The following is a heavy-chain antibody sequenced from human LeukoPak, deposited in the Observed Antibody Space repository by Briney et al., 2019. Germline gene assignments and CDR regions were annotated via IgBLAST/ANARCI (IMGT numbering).Heavy chain of an antibody. CDR2: ISYGGSNK. CDR1: GFTLSNYP. V-gene: IGHV3-30-3*01. Sequence: GQSLNLSCPPSGFTLSNYPIHWDRHAQGNGLEWVAVISYGGSNKYYADSVKGRFTISRDNSKNTLYRQMNSLRAEDTAVYFCAREYPYARRFLDYWGQGTLVTVSS. J-gene: IGHJ4*02. CDR3: AREYPYARRFLDY. D-gene: IGHD2/OR15-2a*01.